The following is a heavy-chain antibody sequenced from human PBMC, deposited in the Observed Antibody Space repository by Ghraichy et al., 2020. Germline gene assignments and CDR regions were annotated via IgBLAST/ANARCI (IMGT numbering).Heavy chain of an antibody. CDR2: VYYSGST. J-gene: IGHJ3*02. V-gene: IGHV4-61*01. D-gene: IGHD3-22*01. Sequence: SETLSLTCTVSGGSLSSGNYFWTWIRQPPGKGLEWIGNVYYSGSTIYKPSLKSRITISLDTSKNQFSLKMSSVTAADTAVYYCARDMYYYSTNGYYYSVAFDIWGQGTMVTVSS. CDR3: ARDMYYYSTNGYYYSVAFDI. CDR1: GGSLSSGNYF.